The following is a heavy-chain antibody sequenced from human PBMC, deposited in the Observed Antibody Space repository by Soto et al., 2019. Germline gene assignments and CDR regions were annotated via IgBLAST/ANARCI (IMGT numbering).Heavy chain of an antibody. CDR3: AGDMGWFDP. CDR2: IWYDGSDK. CDR1: GFTFKHYG. V-gene: IGHV3-33*01. Sequence: QVQLVESGGGVVQPGRSLRLSCAASGFTFKHYGMHWVRQAPGKGLEWVATIWYDGSDKYYGDSVKGRFIISRDNSENTLYLQMNSLRVDDTAVYYCAGDMGWFDPWGQGSLLTVSS. J-gene: IGHJ5*02.